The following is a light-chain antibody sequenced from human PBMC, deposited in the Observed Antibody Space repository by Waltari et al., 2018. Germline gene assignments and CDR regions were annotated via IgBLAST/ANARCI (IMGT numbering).Light chain of an antibody. J-gene: IGLJ2*01. CDR2: QDN. CDR1: KVADRY. Sequence: SYDLTQPPSVSVSPGQTVSITCSGDKVADRYLCWYQQKPGPAPVLIIYQDNRPPSGIPERFSASNSGNTATLTISGTQAMDEADYYCQAWDITTGAIFGGGTTLTVL. V-gene: IGLV3-1*01. CDR3: QAWDITTGAI.